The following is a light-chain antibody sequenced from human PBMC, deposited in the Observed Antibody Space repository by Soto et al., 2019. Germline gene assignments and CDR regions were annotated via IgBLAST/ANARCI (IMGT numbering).Light chain of an antibody. V-gene: IGLV1-40*01. CDR2: ANT. J-gene: IGLJ2*01. CDR3: QSYDDSLGGHVI. Sequence: QSVLTQPPSVSGAPGQRVTISCTGSSSYIGAGYDVHWYQQLPGTAPKLLIYANTNRPSGVPDRFSGSKSGTSDSLAITGLQAEDEADYYCQSYDDSLGGHVIFGGGTQLTVL. CDR1: SSYIGAGYD.